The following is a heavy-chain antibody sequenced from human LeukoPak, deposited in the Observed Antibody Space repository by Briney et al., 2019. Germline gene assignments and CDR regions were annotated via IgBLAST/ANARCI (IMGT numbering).Heavy chain of an antibody. V-gene: IGHV5-51*01. D-gene: IGHD6-13*01. CDR2: IYPGDSDT. Sequence: GESLKISCKGSGYSFTSYWIGWVRQMPGKGLEWMGIIYPGDSDTRYSPSFQGQVTISVDKSISTAYLQWSSLKASDPAMYYCARIRIAAAAKPYYFDYWGQGTLVTVSS. J-gene: IGHJ4*02. CDR1: GYSFTSYW. CDR3: ARIRIAAAAKPYYFDY.